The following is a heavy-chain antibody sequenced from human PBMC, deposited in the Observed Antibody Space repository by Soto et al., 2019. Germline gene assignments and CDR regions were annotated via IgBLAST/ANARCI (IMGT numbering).Heavy chain of an antibody. CDR1: GVSVTSSSYY. D-gene: IGHD2-15*01. Sequence: SETLSLTCSVSGVSVTSSSYYWGWIRQPPGKGLEWIGNIHYGGITYYNPSLKRRVAMSVDTSKNQFSLRLDSLTVADTAVYYFARFLMAASRHGDFDAWGQGTPVTVSS. CDR2: IHYGGIT. J-gene: IGHJ4*01. V-gene: IGHV4-39*01. CDR3: ARFLMAASRHGDFDA.